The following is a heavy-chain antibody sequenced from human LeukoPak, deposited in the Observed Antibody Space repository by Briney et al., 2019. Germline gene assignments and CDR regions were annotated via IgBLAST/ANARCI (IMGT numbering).Heavy chain of an antibody. CDR1: GFTFSSYE. J-gene: IGHJ4*02. Sequence: GGSLRLSCAASGFTFSSYEMNWVRQAPGKGLEGGSYISSSGSTIYYADSAKGRFTISRDNAKTSLYLQMNSLRAEDTAVYYCAKDASIGTMVAVAGGGYFDYWGQGTLVTVSS. CDR2: ISSSGSTI. D-gene: IGHD6-19*01. V-gene: IGHV3-48*03. CDR3: AKDASIGTMVAVAGGGYFDY.